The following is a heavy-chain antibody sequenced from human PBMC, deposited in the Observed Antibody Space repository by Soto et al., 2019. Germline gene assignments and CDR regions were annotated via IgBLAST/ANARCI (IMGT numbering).Heavy chain of an antibody. CDR3: ARDPYYYGSGRYYFDY. Sequence: GGALRLSCAASGFTFSSNGMHWVRQAPGKGLEWVAFIWYDGINKYYADSVKGRFTISRDNSKNTLYLQMNSLRAEDTAVYYCARDPYYYGSGRYYFDYWGQGT. CDR2: IWYDGINK. D-gene: IGHD3-10*01. V-gene: IGHV3-33*01. CDR1: GFTFSSNG. J-gene: IGHJ4*02.